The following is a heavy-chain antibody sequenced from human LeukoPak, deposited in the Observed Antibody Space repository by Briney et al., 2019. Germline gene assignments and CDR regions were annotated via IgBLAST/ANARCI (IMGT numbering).Heavy chain of an antibody. Sequence: GGSLRLSCAAYGFTFSSYWMSWVRQAPGKGLEWVANIKQDGSEKYYMDSVKGRFTISRANATNSLYLQMNSLIAEDTAVYYCARDDSLAGFDYWGQGTLVTVSS. CDR3: ARDDSLAGFDY. V-gene: IGHV3-7*01. J-gene: IGHJ4*02. CDR2: IKQDGSEK. D-gene: IGHD6-19*01. CDR1: GFTFSSYW.